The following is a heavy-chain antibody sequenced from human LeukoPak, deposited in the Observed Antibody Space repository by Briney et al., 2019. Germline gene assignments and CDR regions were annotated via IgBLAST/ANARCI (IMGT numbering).Heavy chain of an antibody. V-gene: IGHV3-53*01. D-gene: IGHD3-22*01. Sequence: GGSLRLSCAASGFTVSSNYMSWVRQAPGKGLEWVSVIYSGGSTYYADSVKGRFTISRDNAKNSLYLQMNSLRAEDTAVYYCARDWHYSDSSGYYYPYYYMDVWGKGTTVTVSS. CDR2: IYSGGST. CDR1: GFTVSSNY. J-gene: IGHJ6*03. CDR3: ARDWHYSDSSGYYYPYYYMDV.